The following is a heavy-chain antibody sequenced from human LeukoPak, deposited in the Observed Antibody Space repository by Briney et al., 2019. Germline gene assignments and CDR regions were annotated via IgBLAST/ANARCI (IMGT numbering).Heavy chain of an antibody. CDR3: AKGILRFLEWCFDY. J-gene: IGHJ4*02. CDR1: GFSLSSYG. CDR2: IRYDGIDK. Sequence: AGGSLRLSCETSGFSLSSYGMHWVRQAPDKGLGWVAFIRYDGIDKYYADSVKGRFTISRDNSKTTLYLQMNSPRAEDTAVYYCAKGILRFLEWCFDYWGQGTLVTVSS. V-gene: IGHV3-30*02. D-gene: IGHD3-3*01.